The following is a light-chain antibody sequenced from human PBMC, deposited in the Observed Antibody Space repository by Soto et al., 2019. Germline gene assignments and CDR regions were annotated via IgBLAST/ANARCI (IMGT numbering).Light chain of an antibody. Sequence: EIVLTQSPDTLSLSPGEGAILSCRASQNVGSTYLAWYQQKTGQSPRLLIYAASTRAAGIPDRFTGGGSVTDFTLTISRLEPEDFAVYYCQQSSSSPETFGQGTKVEI. CDR3: QQSSSSPET. CDR1: QNVGSTY. CDR2: AAS. V-gene: IGKV3-20*01. J-gene: IGKJ1*01.